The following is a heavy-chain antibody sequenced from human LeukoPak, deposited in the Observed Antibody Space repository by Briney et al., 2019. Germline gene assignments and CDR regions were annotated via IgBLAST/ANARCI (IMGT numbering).Heavy chain of an antibody. V-gene: IGHV4-59*01. D-gene: IGHD5-12*01. CDR2: IYSSRST. CDR1: GVSISSYY. J-gene: IGHJ5*02. Sequence: SETLSLTCTVSGVSISSYYWSWIRQPPGKGLEWIGYIYSSRSTNYNPSLKSRVTISVDTSKNQFSLKLSSVTAADTAVYYCARDRTATITWGQGTLVTVSS. CDR3: ARDRTATIT.